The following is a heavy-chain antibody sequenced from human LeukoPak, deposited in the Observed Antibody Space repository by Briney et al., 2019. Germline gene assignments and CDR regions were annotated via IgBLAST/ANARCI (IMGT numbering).Heavy chain of an antibody. CDR2: INPTGGST. J-gene: IGHJ5*02. CDR3: ARGGGQLLFFWFDP. CDR1: GYTFTGYY. D-gene: IGHD2-2*01. V-gene: IGHV1-46*01. Sequence: ASVKVSCKASGYTFTGYYMHWVRQAPGQGLEWMGWINPTGGSTGYAQKFQGRVTMTRDMSTSTAYMELRSLRSDDTAVYYCARGGGQLLFFWFDPWGQGTLVTVSS.